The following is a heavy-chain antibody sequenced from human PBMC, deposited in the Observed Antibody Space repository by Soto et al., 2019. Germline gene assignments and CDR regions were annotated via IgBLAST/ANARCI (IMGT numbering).Heavy chain of an antibody. CDR3: AREVVAITNFFDY. J-gene: IGHJ4*02. CDR1: GASVSRGHNY. CDR2: IYTSGTT. V-gene: IGHV4-31*02. Sequence: QVQLQESGPGLVKPSETLSLTCSVSGASVSRGHNYWSWIRQYPGKGLEWIGYIYTSGTTFYNPFHNSRAATSNDSANNQYSLKLNSVTAADTAVYFCAREVVAITNFFDYWGQGTLVTVSS. D-gene: IGHD2-2*01.